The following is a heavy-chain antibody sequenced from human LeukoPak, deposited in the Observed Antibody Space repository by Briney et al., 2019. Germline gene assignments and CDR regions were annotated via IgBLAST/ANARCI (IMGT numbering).Heavy chain of an antibody. J-gene: IGHJ4*02. D-gene: IGHD6-13*01. CDR2: IYTNGGST. Sequence: ASVKVSCKASGYTFTNYYMHWVRQAPGQGLEWMGIIYTNGGSTSYAQKFQGRVTMTRDTSTSTVYMELGSLKSEDTAVYYCARDRWQQLVDYWGQGTLVTASS. V-gene: IGHV1-46*01. CDR1: GYTFTNYY. CDR3: ARDRWQQLVDY.